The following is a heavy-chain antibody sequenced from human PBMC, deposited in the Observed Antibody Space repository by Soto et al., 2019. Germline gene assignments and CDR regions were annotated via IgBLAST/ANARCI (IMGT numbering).Heavy chain of an antibody. CDR2: INAGNGNT. J-gene: IGHJ4*02. V-gene: IGHV1-3*01. CDR3: ARAHTPAYNGDYFQSGPAY. Sequence: ASVKVSCKASGYTFNMYGIHWVRQAPGQSPEWMGWINAGNGNTKYSQSLQDRVAISRDTSASAAYMELFSLRSEDTALYYCARAHTPAYNGDYFQSGPAYWGKGPLVTVSS. CDR1: GYTFNMYG. D-gene: IGHD4-17*01.